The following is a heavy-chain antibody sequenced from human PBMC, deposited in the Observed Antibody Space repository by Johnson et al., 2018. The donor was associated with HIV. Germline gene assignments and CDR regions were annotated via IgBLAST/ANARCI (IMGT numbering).Heavy chain of an antibody. CDR2: ISFDGSNK. CDR1: GFTVSSNY. Sequence: QVQLVESGGGLVQPGGSLRLSCAASGFTVSSNYMSWVRQAPGKGLEWVAVISFDGSNKYYADSVKGRFTISRDNSKNTLYLQMNSLRAEDTAVYYCAKDRGGYYDSSGYGAFDIWGQGTMVTVSS. J-gene: IGHJ3*02. V-gene: IGHV3-30*18. D-gene: IGHD3-22*01. CDR3: AKDRGGYYDSSGYGAFDI.